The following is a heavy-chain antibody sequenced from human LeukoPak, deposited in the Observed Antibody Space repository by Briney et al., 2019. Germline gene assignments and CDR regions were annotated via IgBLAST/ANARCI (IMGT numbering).Heavy chain of an antibody. J-gene: IGHJ4*02. CDR3: ARAGDIAMAYPSYFDY. D-gene: IGHD5-24*01. CDR2: ISHSGTP. CDR1: GGSISSYY. Sequence: SETLSLTCTVSGGSISSYYWSWIRQSPGKGLEWIGSISHSGTPYYNPSLRSRVTISADTSNNQFSLNLSSVTAADTAVYYCARAGDIAMAYPSYFDYWGQGTLVTVSS. V-gene: IGHV4-38-2*02.